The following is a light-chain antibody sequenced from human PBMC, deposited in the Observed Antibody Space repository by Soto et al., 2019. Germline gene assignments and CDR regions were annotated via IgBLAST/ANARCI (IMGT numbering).Light chain of an antibody. CDR1: SSDVGAYNY. CDR2: EVS. CDR3: SSYTSSSTLAYV. J-gene: IGLJ1*01. Sequence: QSALTQPASVSASPGQSITISCTGTSSDVGAYNYVSWYRQHPGKAPKLMIYEVSNRPSGVSNRFSGSKSGSTASLTISGLHAEDEADYYCSSYTSSSTLAYVFGTGTKLTVL. V-gene: IGLV2-14*01.